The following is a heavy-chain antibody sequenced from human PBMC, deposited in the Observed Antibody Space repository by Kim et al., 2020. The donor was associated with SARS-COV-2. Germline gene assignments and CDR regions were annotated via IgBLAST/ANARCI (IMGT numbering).Heavy chain of an antibody. Sequence: GGSLRLSCAASGFTFDDYAMHWVRQAPGKGLERVSGITWNSGNIAYADSVKGRFTISRDNAKNSLYLQMNSLRAEDTAFYYCAKEGSSWSLFDYWGQGTLVTVSS. V-gene: IGHV3-9*01. D-gene: IGHD6-13*01. CDR1: GFTFDDYA. J-gene: IGHJ4*02. CDR3: AKEGSSWSLFDY. CDR2: ITWNSGNI.